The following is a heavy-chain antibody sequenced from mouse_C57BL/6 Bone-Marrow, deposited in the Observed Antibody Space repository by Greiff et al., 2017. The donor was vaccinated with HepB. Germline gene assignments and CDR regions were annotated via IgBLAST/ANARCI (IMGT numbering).Heavy chain of an antibody. CDR2: IDPENGDT. CDR1: GYTFTSYW. Sequence: VQLQQPGAELVKPGASVKMSCKASGYTFTSYWITWVKQRPEQGLEWIGWIDPENGDTEYASKFQGKATITADTSSNTAYLQLSSLTSEDTAVYYCTTKAQATSWGQGTLVTVSA. V-gene: IGHV14-4*01. J-gene: IGHJ3*01. CDR3: TTKAQATS. D-gene: IGHD3-2*02.